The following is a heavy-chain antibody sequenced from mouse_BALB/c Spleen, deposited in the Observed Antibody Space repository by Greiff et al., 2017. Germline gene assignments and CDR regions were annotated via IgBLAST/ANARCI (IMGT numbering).Heavy chain of an antibody. J-gene: IGHJ4*01. Sequence: EVKVVESGGGLVQPGGSLRLSCATSGFTFTDYYMSWVRQPPGKALEWLGFIRNKANGYTTEYSASVKGRFTISRDNSQSILYLQMNTLRTEDSATYYGARDPYRYDGVYAMDYWGQGTSVTVSS. CDR3: ARDPYRYDGVYAMDY. CDR1: GFTFTDYY. V-gene: IGHV7-3*02. D-gene: IGHD2-14*01. CDR2: IRNKANGYTT.